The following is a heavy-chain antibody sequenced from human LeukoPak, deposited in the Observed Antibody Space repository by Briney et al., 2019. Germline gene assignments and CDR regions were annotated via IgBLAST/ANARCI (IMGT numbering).Heavy chain of an antibody. J-gene: IGHJ4*02. CDR1: EFTFSSYW. V-gene: IGHV3-7*01. CDR2: IKQDGSEK. CDR3: ARGSYFDSSGYLNY. Sequence: GGSLRLSCAASEFTFSSYWMSWVRQAPGKGLEWVANIKQDGSEKYYVDSVKGRFTISRDNAKNSLYLQMNSLRGEDTAVYYCARGSYFDSSGYLNYWGQGTLVIVSS. D-gene: IGHD3-22*01.